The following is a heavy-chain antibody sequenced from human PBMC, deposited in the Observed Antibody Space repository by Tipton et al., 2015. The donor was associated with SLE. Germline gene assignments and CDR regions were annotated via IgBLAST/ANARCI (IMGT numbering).Heavy chain of an antibody. CDR2: ISYSGST. J-gene: IGHJ5*02. V-gene: IGHV4-31*02. CDR3: TRSLYNTNWFWFDP. Sequence: LRLSCAVSGGSISSGDYSWSWIRQHPGRGLQWIGYISYSGSTYYNPSLRGRVTILLDTSKSQFSLRLSSVTAADTAVYFCTRSLYNTNWFWFDPWGQGTLVIVSS. D-gene: IGHD6-13*01. CDR1: GGSISSGDYS.